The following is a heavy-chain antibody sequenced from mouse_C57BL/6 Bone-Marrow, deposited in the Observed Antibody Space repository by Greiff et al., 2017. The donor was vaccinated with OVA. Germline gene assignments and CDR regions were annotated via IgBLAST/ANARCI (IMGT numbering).Heavy chain of an antibody. Sequence: VHLVESGPGLVQPSQSLSITCTVSGFSLTSYGVHWVRQSPGKGLEWLGVIWRGGSTDYNAAFMSRLSITNDNSKRQVFFKMNRLQADDTAIYSCANAYDSWFAYWGQGTLVTVSA. CDR3: ANAYDSWFAY. V-gene: IGHV2-5*01. D-gene: IGHD2-12*01. J-gene: IGHJ3*01. CDR1: GFSLTSYG. CDR2: IWRGGST.